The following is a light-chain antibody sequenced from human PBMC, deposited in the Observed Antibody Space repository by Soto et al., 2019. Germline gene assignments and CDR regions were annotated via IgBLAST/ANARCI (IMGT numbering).Light chain of an antibody. V-gene: IGKV1-5*03. CDR3: QHYNSYSEA. J-gene: IGKJ1*01. CDR2: KAS. CDR1: QTISSW. Sequence: DIQMTQSPSSLSASVGDRVTITCRASQTISSWLAWYQQKPGKAPKLLIYKASTLKSGVPSRFSGSGSGTEFTPTISRLQPDDFATYYCQHYNSYSEAFGQGTKVDIK.